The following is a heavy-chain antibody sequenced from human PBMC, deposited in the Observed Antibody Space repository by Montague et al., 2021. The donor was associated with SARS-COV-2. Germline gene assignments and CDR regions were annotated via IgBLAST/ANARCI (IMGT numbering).Heavy chain of an antibody. CDR2: LYYRGST. V-gene: IGHV4-39*01. Sequence: SETLSLTCTVSGGSISRSSYYWAWIRQPPGKGLEWIGNLYYRGSTYYNPSLKSRVFISVDTSKNQLSLTLTSVTAADTAVYYCATQGDPSGWIPGPFDYWGQGALLSVSS. J-gene: IGHJ4*02. CDR1: GGSISRSSYY. CDR3: ATQGDPSGWIPGPFDY. D-gene: IGHD6-19*01.